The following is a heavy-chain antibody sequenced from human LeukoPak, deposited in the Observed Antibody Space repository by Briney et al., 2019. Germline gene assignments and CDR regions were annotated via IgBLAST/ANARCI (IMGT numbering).Heavy chain of an antibody. CDR2: ISSSSSTI. D-gene: IGHD3-3*01. J-gene: IGHJ4*02. V-gene: IGHV3-48*01. CDR1: GFTFSSYS. Sequence: GGSLRLSCAASGFTFSSYSMNWVRQAPGKGLEWVSYISSSSSTIYYADSVKGRFTISRDNAKNSLYLQMNGLRAEDTAVYYCASSNYDFWSGYYMAGFDYWGQGTLVTVSS. CDR3: ASSNYDFWSGYYMAGFDY.